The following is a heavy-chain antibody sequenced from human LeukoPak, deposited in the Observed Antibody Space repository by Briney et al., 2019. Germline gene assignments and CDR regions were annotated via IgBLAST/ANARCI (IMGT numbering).Heavy chain of an antibody. CDR2: INPSGGST. CDR3: AREIYDFWSGSPPAA. CDR1: GDTFTSYY. J-gene: IGHJ6*02. V-gene: IGHV1-46*01. D-gene: IGHD3-3*01. Sequence: ASVKVSCKASGDTFTSYYMHWVRQAPGQGLEWMGIINPSGGSTSYAQKFQGRVTMTRDTSTSTVYMELSSLRSEDTAVYYCAREIYDFWSGSPPAAWGQGTTVTVSS.